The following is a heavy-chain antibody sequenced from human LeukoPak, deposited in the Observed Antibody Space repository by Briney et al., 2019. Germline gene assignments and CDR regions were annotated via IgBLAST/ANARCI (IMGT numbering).Heavy chain of an antibody. V-gene: IGHV3-23*01. CDR2: IDASGVNT. CDR3: AKGSGSGWYGWFDP. J-gene: IGHJ5*02. Sequence: GGSLRLSCAASRFTFSGYAMYWVRQAPGKGLEWVSCIDASGVNTYYADSVKGWFTISRDNSNNTLYLQMNSLRAEDTAVYYCAKGSGSGWYGWFDPWGQGTLVTVSS. CDR1: RFTFSGYA. D-gene: IGHD6-19*01.